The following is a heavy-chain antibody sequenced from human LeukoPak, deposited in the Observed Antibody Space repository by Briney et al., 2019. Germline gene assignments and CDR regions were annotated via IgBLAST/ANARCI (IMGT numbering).Heavy chain of an antibody. D-gene: IGHD2-21*01. CDR3: AKGGRNCGGDCYYDF. Sequence: GSLRLSCAASEFTFSSYVMNWVRQAPGKGLEWVSAIGGRGDTTYYADSVKGRFTISRDNSKNTLYLEMNSLRAEDTALYYCAKGGRNCGGDCYYDFWGQGTLVTVSS. CDR1: EFTFSSYV. CDR2: IGGRGDTT. V-gene: IGHV3-23*01. J-gene: IGHJ4*02.